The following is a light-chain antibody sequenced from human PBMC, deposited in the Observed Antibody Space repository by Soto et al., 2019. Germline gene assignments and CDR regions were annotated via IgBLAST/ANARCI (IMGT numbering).Light chain of an antibody. CDR1: QSVGTD. CDR3: QQYSDWPPFT. J-gene: IGKJ5*01. CDR2: DAS. Sequence: EIVMTQSPATLSLSPGERVTLSCRASQSVGTDLAWYQQKPGQAPPLLIYDASTEAAGTPPRFSGSGCGTELALPISSLQAADVSIYYCQQYSDWPPFTFGQGTRLEIK. V-gene: IGKV3-15*01.